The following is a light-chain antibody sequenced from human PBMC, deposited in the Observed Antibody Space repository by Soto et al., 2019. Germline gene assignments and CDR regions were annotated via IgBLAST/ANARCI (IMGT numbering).Light chain of an antibody. CDR3: ATWDERLNGWV. J-gene: IGLJ3*02. V-gene: IGLV1-36*01. Sequence: QSALTQPPSVSAAPRQRVTISCSGSSSNIGENYVNWYQQLPGKAPKLLIYHDDLLSAGVSDRFSGSKSGTSASLAISGLQSGDEAYYYCATWDERLNGWVFGGGTKLTVL. CDR1: SSNIGENY. CDR2: HDD.